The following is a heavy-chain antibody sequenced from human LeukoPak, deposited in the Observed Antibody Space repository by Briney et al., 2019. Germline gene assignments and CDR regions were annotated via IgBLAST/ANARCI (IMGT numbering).Heavy chain of an antibody. V-gene: IGHV3-21*01. CDR2: ISSSSSYI. Sequence: GGSLRVSCAASGFTFISYSMNWVRQARGKGLEWVSSISSSSSYIYYADSVKGRFTISRDNAKNSLYLQMNSLRAEDTAVYYCARDPRELGTFDYWGQGTLVTVSS. J-gene: IGHJ4*02. D-gene: IGHD6-13*01. CDR1: GFTFISYS. CDR3: ARDPRELGTFDY.